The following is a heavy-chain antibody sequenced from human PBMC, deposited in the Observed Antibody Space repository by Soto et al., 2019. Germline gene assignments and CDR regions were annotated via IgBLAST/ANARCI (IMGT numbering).Heavy chain of an antibody. D-gene: IGHD3-10*01. J-gene: IGHJ4*02. CDR1: GGSISSGGYY. V-gene: IGHV4-31*03. CDR2: IYYSGST. Sequence: PSETLSLTCTVSGGSISSGGYYCSWIRQHPGKGLEWIGYIYYSGSTYYNPSLKSRATISVDTSKNQFSLKLSSVTAADTAVYYGAGALIAWDGSFGYWGQGTLVTVSS. CDR3: AGALIAWDGSFGY.